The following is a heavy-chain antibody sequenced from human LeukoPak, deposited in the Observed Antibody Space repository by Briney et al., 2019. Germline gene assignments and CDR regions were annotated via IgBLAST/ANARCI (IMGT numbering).Heavy chain of an antibody. CDR1: GYTFTAYY. CDR3: ARQRITMVKNAFDI. J-gene: IGHJ3*02. CDR2: INPDSGST. Sequence: ASVKVSCKASGYTFTAYYMHWVRQAPGQGLEWMAWINPDSGSTNFAQKFQGRITMTRDTSIATAYMELSRLTSYDTAVYYCARQRITMVKNAFDIWGQGTLVTVSS. V-gene: IGHV1-2*02. D-gene: IGHD3-10*01.